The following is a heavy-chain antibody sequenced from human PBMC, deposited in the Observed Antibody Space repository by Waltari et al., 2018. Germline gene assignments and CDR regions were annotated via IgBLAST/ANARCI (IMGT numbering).Heavy chain of an antibody. Sequence: QVQLQESGPGLVKPSETLSLTCTVPGGSISSYYWSWIRQPPGKGLEGIGDMYYSGSTNYNPSHKSRVTISVDTSKNQFSLKLSSVTAADTAVYYCAGGGFGVVIIWDAFDIWGQGTMVTVSS. V-gene: IGHV4-59*01. D-gene: IGHD3-3*01. CDR2: MYYSGST. J-gene: IGHJ3*02. CDR3: AGGGFGVVIIWDAFDI. CDR1: GGSISSYY.